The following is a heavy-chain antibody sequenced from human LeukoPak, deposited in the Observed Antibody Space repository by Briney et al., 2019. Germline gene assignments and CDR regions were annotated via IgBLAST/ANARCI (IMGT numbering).Heavy chain of an antibody. V-gene: IGHV1-2*02. CDR2: INPNSGGT. J-gene: IGHJ4*02. CDR1: GYTFTSYG. D-gene: IGHD4-11*01. Sequence: AASVKVSCKASGYTFTSYGISWVRQAPGQGLEWMGWINPNSGGTNYAQKFQGRVTMTRDTSISTAYMELSRLRSDDTAVYYCARDYSNYLGSDYWGQGTLVTVSS. CDR3: ARDYSNYLGSDY.